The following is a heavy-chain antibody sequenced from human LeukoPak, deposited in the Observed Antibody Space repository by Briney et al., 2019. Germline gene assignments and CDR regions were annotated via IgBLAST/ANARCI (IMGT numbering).Heavy chain of an antibody. V-gene: IGHV4-59*08. D-gene: IGHD3-22*01. CDR3: ARGYTMINY. J-gene: IGHJ4*02. Sequence: SETLSFTCTVSGGSISSYYWSWIRQPPGKGLEWIGYIYYSGSTNYNPSLKSRVTISVDTSKNQFSLKLSSVTAADTAVYYCARGYTMINYWGQGTLVTVSS. CDR1: GGSISSYY. CDR2: IYYSGST.